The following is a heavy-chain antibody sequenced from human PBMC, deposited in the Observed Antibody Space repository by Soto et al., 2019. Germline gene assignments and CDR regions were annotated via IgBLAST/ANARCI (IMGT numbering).Heavy chain of an antibody. CDR3: AKAQHYSSSWYPANSYYYVMDV. Sequence: QVQLVESGGGVVQPGRSLRLSCAASGFTFSSYGMHWVRQAPGKGLKWVAVISYDGRNKYYADSVKGRFTISRDNYKKTLYLQMNSLRAEDTGVYYCAKAQHYSSSWYPANSYYYVMDVWGQGTKVTVSS. V-gene: IGHV3-30*18. CDR1: GFTFSSYG. J-gene: IGHJ6*02. CDR2: ISYDGRNK. D-gene: IGHD6-13*01.